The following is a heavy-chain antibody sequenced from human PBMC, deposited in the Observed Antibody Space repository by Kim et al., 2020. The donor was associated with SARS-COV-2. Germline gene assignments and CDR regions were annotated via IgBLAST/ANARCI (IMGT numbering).Heavy chain of an antibody. CDR3: ARIGSFGYDYVWGSYNY. D-gene: IGHD3-16*01. J-gene: IGHJ4*02. V-gene: IGHV1-69*13. CDR1: GGTFSSYA. Sequence: SVKVSCKASGGTFSSYAISWVRQAPGQGLEWMGGIIPIFGTANYAQKFQGRVTITADESTSTAYMELSSLRSEDTAVYYCARIGSFGYDYVWGSYNYWGQGTLVTVSS. CDR2: IIPIFGTA.